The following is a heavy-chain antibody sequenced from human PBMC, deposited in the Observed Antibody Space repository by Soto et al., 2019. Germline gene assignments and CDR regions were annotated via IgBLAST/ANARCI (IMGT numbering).Heavy chain of an antibody. CDR1: GASISTGKW. D-gene: IGHD5-18*01. J-gene: IGHJ4*02. V-gene: IGHV4-4*02. CDR2: ISHSVSA. CDR3: TRAGDYGYSLAY. Sequence: QVQLQESGPGLVKPSETLTLTCAVSGASISTGKWWSWVRQPPGKGLEWIGEISHSVSANYNPALRSRGTIAVDKCKNQFSLKLSVTAADTAMYYCTRAGDYGYSLAYWGQGTLVTFSS.